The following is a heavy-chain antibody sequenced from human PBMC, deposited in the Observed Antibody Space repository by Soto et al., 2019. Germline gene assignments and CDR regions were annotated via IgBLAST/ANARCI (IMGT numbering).Heavy chain of an antibody. CDR2: ISDSSGST. Sequence: SGGSLRLSGAASRFTFSNYVMSWVRQAPGKGLEWVSTISDSSGSTFYADSVKGRFTISRDNSKNTLYLQMNSPRAEDTAVYYCAKRVTDSDAFDIWGQGTMVTVSS. V-gene: IGHV3-23*01. J-gene: IGHJ3*02. D-gene: IGHD5-18*01. CDR1: RFTFSNYV. CDR3: AKRVTDSDAFDI.